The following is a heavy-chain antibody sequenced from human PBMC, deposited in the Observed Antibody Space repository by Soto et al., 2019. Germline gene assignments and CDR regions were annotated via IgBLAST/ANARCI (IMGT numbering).Heavy chain of an antibody. CDR2: NFDSGST. CDR3: AREIIPLTTDWYFDL. V-gene: IGHV4-30-4*01. J-gene: IGHJ2*01. D-gene: IGHD4-17*01. CDR1: GGSISGGVYY. Sequence: QVQLQESGPGLVKPSQTLSLTCTVSGGSISGGVYYWSWIRQPPGTGLEWIGYNFDSGSTYYNPSLKSRVTISVDTSKNQFSLRLSSVTAADTAVYYCAREIIPLTTDWYFDLWGRGTLVTVSS.